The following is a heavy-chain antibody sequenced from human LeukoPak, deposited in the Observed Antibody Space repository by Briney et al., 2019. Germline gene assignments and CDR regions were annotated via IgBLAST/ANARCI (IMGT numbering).Heavy chain of an antibody. CDR2: INPNSGGT. CDR1: GYTFTGYY. J-gene: IGHJ4*02. D-gene: IGHD3-22*01. Sequence: ASVKVSCKASGYTFTGYYMHWVRQAPGQGLEWMGWINPNSGGTNYAQKFQDWVTMTRDTSISTAYMELSRLRSDDTAVYYCARDGTREDSSGYYDLVYWGQGTLVTVSS. CDR3: ARDGTREDSSGYYDLVY. V-gene: IGHV1-2*04.